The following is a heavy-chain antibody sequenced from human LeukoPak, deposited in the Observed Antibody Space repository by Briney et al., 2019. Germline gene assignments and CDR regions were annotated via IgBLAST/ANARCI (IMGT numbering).Heavy chain of an antibody. Sequence: PGGPLRLSCAASGFTFSSYWMSWVRQAPGKGLEWVANIKQDGSEKYYVDSVKGRFTISRDNAKNSLYLQMNSLRAEDTAVYYCARSLYDSSGYYYAYKYYFDYWGQGTLVTVSS. CDR3: ARSLYDSSGYYYAYKYYFDY. CDR2: IKQDGSEK. J-gene: IGHJ4*02. CDR1: GFTFSSYW. V-gene: IGHV3-7*01. D-gene: IGHD3-22*01.